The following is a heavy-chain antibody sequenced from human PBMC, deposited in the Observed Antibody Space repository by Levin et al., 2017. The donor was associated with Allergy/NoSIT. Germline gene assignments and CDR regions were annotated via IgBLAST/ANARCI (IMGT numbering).Heavy chain of an antibody. D-gene: IGHD6-13*01. CDR1: GFTFSSSA. Sequence: GGSLRLSCAASGFTFSSSAMTWVRQAPGKSLEWVSSIGSRGDNYYADCVKGRFTISRDNSENTLYLQMNSLRAEDTAEYKCAKGGIGESGLDHWGQGTLVTVSS. CDR2: IGSRGDN. CDR3: AKGGIGESGLDH. V-gene: IGHV3-23*01. J-gene: IGHJ4*02.